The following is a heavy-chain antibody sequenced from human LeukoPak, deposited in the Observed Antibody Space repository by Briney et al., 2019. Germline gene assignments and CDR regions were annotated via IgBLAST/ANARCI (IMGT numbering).Heavy chain of an antibody. J-gene: IGHJ4*02. CDR2: IRYDGSNK. CDR3: TRDPRRLDY. CDR1: GFTFSSYG. V-gene: IGHV3-30*02. Sequence: GGSLRLSCAASGFTFSSYGMHWVRQAPGKGLEWVAFIRYDGSNKYYADSVKGRFTISRDNAKNSLYLQMNSLRAEDTAVYYCTRDPRRLDYWGQGTLVTASS.